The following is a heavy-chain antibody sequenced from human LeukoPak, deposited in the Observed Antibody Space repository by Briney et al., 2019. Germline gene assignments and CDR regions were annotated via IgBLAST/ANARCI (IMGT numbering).Heavy chain of an antibody. J-gene: IGHJ4*02. CDR3: ARTATPYYYGSGSYYTPSYYFDY. V-gene: IGHV4-59*08. CDR1: GGSISSYY. CDR2: IYYSGST. D-gene: IGHD3-10*01. Sequence: SETLSFTCTVSGGSISSYYWSWIRQPPGKGLGWIGYIYYSGSTNYNPSLKSRVTISVDTSKNQFSLKLSSVTAADTAVYYCARTATPYYYGSGSYYTPSYYFDYWGQGTLVTVSS.